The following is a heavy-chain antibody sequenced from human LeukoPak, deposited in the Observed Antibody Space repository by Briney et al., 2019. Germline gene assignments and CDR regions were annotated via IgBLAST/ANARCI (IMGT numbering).Heavy chain of an antibody. CDR2: IYYSGST. CDR1: GGSISSYY. D-gene: IGHD6-13*01. V-gene: IGHV4-59*08. CDR3: ARGGFSAVTGY. Sequence: SETLSLTCTVSGGSISSYYWSWIRQPPGKGLDWIGYIYYSGSTNYNPSLKSRATISVDTSKNQFSLRLSSVTAADTAVYYCARGGFSAVTGYWGQGTLVTVS. J-gene: IGHJ4*02.